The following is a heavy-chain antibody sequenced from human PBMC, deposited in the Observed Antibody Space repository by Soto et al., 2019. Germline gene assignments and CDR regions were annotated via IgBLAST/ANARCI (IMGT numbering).Heavy chain of an antibody. J-gene: IGHJ4*02. D-gene: IGHD2-8*02. Sequence: SETLSLTCAVSGGSISSGGYSWSWIRQPPGKGLEWIGYIYHSGSTYYNPFLKSRATISVDTSKNQFSLKLTSVTAADTAVYYCARDKITGLFDYWGQGTLVTVSS. CDR3: ARDKITGLFDY. CDR1: GGSISSGGYS. V-gene: IGHV4-30-2*01. CDR2: IYHSGST.